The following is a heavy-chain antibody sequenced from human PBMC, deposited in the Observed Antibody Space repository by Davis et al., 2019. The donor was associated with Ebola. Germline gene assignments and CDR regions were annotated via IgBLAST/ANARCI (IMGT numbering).Heavy chain of an antibody. Sequence: ASVKVSCKASGYTFSTYAMHWVRQAPGQRLEWMGWINAGNGNTKYSRKFQGRVTIIRDTSATTSYMELSSLRFEDTAVYYCAREIRGSGGGLDYWGRGTLVTVSS. CDR3: AREIRGSGGGLDY. D-gene: IGHD2-15*01. J-gene: IGHJ4*02. CDR2: INAGNGNT. V-gene: IGHV1-3*01. CDR1: GYTFSTYA.